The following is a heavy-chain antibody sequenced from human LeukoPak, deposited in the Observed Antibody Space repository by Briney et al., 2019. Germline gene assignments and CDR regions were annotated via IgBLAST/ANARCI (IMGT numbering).Heavy chain of an antibody. D-gene: IGHD6-13*01. CDR2: IRYDGSNK. V-gene: IGHV3-30*02. J-gene: IGHJ4*02. CDR1: GFTFSSYG. CDR3: AKDFAKIAAAGSYYFDY. Sequence: GGSLRLSCAASGFTFSSYGMHWVRQAPGKGLEWVAFIRYDGSNKYYADSVKGRFTISRDNSKHTLYLQMNSLRAEDTAMYYCAKDFAKIAAAGSYYFDYWGQGTLVTVSS.